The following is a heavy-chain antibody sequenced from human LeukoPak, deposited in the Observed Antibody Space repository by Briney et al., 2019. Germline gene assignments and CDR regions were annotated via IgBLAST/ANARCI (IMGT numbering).Heavy chain of an antibody. CDR2: IYYSGSI. Sequence: SETLSLTCTVSGGSISSYYWGWIRQPPGKGLEWIGYIYYSGSINYNPSLKSRITISVDTSKNQFSLKLSSVTAADTAVYYCAQHEYSGTYYVDYWGQGTLVTVSS. V-gene: IGHV4-59*08. CDR3: AQHEYSGTYYVDY. D-gene: IGHD1-26*01. J-gene: IGHJ4*02. CDR1: GGSISSYY.